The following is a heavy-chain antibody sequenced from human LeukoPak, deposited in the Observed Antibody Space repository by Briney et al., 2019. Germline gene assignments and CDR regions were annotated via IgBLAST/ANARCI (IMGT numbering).Heavy chain of an antibody. CDR1: GGSFSGYY. V-gene: IGHV4-34*01. D-gene: IGHD3-22*01. Sequence: SEALSLTCAVYGGSFSGYYWSWIRQPPGKGLEWIGEINHSGSTNYNPSLKSRVTISVDTSKNQFSLKLSSVTAADTAVYYCASGITMIVHWGQGTLVTVSS. CDR2: INHSGST. J-gene: IGHJ4*02. CDR3: ASGITMIVH.